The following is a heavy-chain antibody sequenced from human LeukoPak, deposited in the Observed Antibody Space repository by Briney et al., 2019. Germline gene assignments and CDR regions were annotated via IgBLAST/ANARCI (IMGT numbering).Heavy chain of an antibody. CDR1: GYTFTGYY. CDR3: ARAGAVAGTYYYMDV. Sequence: ASVKVSCKASGYTFTGYYMHWVRQAPGQGLEWVGIINPSGGSTSYAQKVQGRVTMTRDMSASTVYMELSSLRTEDTAVYYCARAGAVAGTYYYMDVWGKGTTVNVSS. D-gene: IGHD6-19*01. V-gene: IGHV1-46*01. CDR2: INPSGGST. J-gene: IGHJ6*03.